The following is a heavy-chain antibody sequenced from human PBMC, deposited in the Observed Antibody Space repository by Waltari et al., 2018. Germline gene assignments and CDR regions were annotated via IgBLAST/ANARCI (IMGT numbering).Heavy chain of an antibody. CDR1: EFALRTRA. D-gene: IGHD6-19*01. CDR3: AKCEMYDSGWCAFFRY. J-gene: IGHJ4*02. Sequence: DVRLSESGGGLAQPGGSLRLSCVAHEFALRTRAMSWVRQAPGKGLEWVSALVRSGFGTHYADAGKGRFAISRDNAKNTLYLQMNSLRAEDTAVYYCAKCEMYDSGWCAFFRYWGQGTLVTVSS. V-gene: IGHV3-23*01. CDR2: LVRSGFGT.